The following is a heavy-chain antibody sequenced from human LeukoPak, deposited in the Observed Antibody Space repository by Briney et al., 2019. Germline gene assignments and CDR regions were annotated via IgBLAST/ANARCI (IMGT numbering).Heavy chain of an antibody. CDR1: GFTFSDYY. CDR3: ARGMDFTPDYDFWSGYYPLFDY. D-gene: IGHD3-3*01. CDR2: ISSSGSTI. V-gene: IGHV3-11*01. Sequence: GGSLRLSCAASGFTFSDYYMSWIRQAPGKGLEWVSYISSSGSTIYYADSVKGRFTISRDNAKNSLYLQMNSLRAEDAAVYYCARGMDFTPDYDFWSGYYPLFDYWGQGTLVTVSS. J-gene: IGHJ4*02.